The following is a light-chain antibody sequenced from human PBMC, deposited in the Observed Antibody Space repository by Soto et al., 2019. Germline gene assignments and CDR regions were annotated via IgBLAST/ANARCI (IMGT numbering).Light chain of an antibody. CDR2: AAS. CDR1: QGISSS. V-gene: IGKV1-9*01. CDR3: QQLNDYPIT. Sequence: DIQLTQSPSFLSASVGDRVTITCRASQGISSSLAWYQQKPGKAPKLLIYAASTLQSGVPSRFSGSGSGTEFTLTISSLQPEDFATYYCQQLNDYPITFCQGTRLENK. J-gene: IGKJ5*01.